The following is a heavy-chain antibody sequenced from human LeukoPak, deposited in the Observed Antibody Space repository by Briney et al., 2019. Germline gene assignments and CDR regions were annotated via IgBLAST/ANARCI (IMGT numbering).Heavy chain of an antibody. CDR2: ISAYNGNT. Sequence: ASVKVSCKASGYTFINYGITWARQAPGQGLEWVGWISAYNGNTNYAQKLQGRVNMTTDTSKRTAYMELRSLRSDDTDLYYCARFDFDFWSGRSFDPWGQGTLVTVSS. CDR1: GYTFINYG. CDR3: ARFDFDFWSGRSFDP. J-gene: IGHJ5*02. D-gene: IGHD3-3*01. V-gene: IGHV1-18*01.